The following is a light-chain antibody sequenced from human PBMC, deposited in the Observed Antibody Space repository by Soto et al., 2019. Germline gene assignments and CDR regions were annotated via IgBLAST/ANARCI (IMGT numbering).Light chain of an antibody. Sequence: EIVMTQSPVTMSVSPGEEATLSCRASQSIGRSLAWYQETSGQAPRLLIYGASARATGIPARFIGTGSGTDFTLIISSLQSEDFAVYYCQQYYDWPLTFAGGTKV. V-gene: IGKV3-15*01. J-gene: IGKJ4*01. CDR1: QSIGRS. CDR3: QQYYDWPLT. CDR2: GAS.